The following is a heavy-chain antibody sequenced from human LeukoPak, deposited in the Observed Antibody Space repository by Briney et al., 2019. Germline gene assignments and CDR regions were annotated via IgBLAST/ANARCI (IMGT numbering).Heavy chain of an antibody. D-gene: IGHD3-10*01. V-gene: IGHV3-21*06. CDR1: GFSFSTNG. Sequence: GGSLRLSCAASGFSFSTNGMNWVRQAPGKGLEWVSSISSSSTYIYYADSVKGRFTISRDNARSSLYLQMNSLRVEDTAIYYCARSLIIMAFYYGMDVWGQGTTVTVSS. CDR2: ISSSSTYI. J-gene: IGHJ6*02. CDR3: ARSLIIMAFYYGMDV.